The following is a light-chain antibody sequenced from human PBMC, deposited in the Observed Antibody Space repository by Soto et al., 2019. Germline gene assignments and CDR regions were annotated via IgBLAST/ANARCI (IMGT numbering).Light chain of an antibody. V-gene: IGKV3-20*01. J-gene: IGKJ3*01. Sequence: EIVLTQSPGTLSLSPGERATLSCRVSQSVSSSYLAWYQQKPGQAPRLLIYGASSRATGIPDRFSGSGSGTDFTLTISRLEPEDFVVYYCQQYGSSSFTFGPGTKVDIK. CDR2: GAS. CDR3: QQYGSSSFT. CDR1: QSVSSSY.